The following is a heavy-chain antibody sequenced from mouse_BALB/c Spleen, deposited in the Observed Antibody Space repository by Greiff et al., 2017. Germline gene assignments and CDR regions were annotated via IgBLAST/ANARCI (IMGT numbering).Heavy chain of an antibody. CDR1: GFNIKDTY. J-gene: IGHJ2*01. V-gene: IGHV14-3*02. D-gene: IGHD2-3*01. Sequence: EVQLQQSGAELVKPGASVKLSCTASGFNIKDTYMHWVKQRPEQGLEWIGRIDPENGNTKYDPKFQGKATITADTSSNTAYLQLSSLTSGDTAVYSCARDGGLGYYFDYWGQGTTLTVSS. CDR2: IDPENGNT. CDR3: ARDGGLGYYFDY.